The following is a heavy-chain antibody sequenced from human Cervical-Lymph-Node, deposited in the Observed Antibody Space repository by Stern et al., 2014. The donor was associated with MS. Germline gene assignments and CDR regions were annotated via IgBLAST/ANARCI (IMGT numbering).Heavy chain of an antibody. CDR1: GFTFSDHA. CDR3: AKDGEIEGDAFDV. D-gene: IGHD2/OR15-2a*01. V-gene: IGHV3-23*04. CDR2: ISGSGAST. Sequence: EVQLVEPGGGLVQPGGSLRLSCAASGFTFSDHALTWVRQAPGQGLEWVSAISGSGASTYYAGSVKGRFTISRDNSKNTMFLQMSRLRVEDTATYFCAKDGEIEGDAFDVWGQGTLVTVSS. J-gene: IGHJ3*01.